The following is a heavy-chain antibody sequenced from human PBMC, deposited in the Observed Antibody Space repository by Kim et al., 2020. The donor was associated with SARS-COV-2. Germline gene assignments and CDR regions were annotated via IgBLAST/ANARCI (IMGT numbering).Heavy chain of an antibody. CDR3: ARQVCGGDCYSWEYYYGMDV. J-gene: IGHJ6*02. CDR2: ISAYNGNT. V-gene: IGHV1-18*04. D-gene: IGHD2-21*02. Sequence: ASVKVSCKASGYTFTSYGISWVRQAPGQGLEWMGWISAYNGNTNYAQKLQGRVTMTTDTSTSTAYMELRSLRSDDTAVYYCARQVCGGDCYSWEYYYGMDVWGQGTTVTVPS. CDR1: GYTFTSYG.